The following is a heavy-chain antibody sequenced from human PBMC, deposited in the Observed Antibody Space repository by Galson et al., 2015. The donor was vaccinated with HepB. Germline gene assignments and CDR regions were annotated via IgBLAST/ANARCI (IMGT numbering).Heavy chain of an antibody. CDR1: GFTLSGHD. D-gene: IGHD3-22*01. V-gene: IGHV3-13*01. CDR3: ARALYAGGGYDFWHFDL. CDR2: INAAGDT. J-gene: IGHJ2*01. Sequence: LRLSCAASGFTLSGHDMHWVRQPPEKGLEWLSAINAAGDTFYPDSVRGRFTISRDGAKNHLYLQMNSLRAGDTAVYYCARALYAGGGYDFWHFDLWGRGTLVTVSS.